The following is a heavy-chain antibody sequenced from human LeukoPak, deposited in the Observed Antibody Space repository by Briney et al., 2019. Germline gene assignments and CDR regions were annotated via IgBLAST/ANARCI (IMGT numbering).Heavy chain of an antibody. CDR3: ARTSQGAFDI. Sequence: PSETLSLTCTVSGYSISSSNYYWGWIRQPPGKGLEWIGGISYSGTTYYNPSLKSRVTISIDTSKNQFSLKLSSVTAADTAVYYYARTSQGAFDIWGQGTMVTVSS. CDR2: ISYSGTT. J-gene: IGHJ3*02. V-gene: IGHV4-39*01. CDR1: GYSISSSNYY.